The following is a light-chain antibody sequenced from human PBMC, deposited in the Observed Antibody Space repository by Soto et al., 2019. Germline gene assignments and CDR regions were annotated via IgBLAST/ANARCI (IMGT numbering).Light chain of an antibody. Sequence: DTVMTQFPDSLGVSLGERATINCRSSQSLLYIANNKNYLAWYQQKPGQPPKLLISWASARESGVPDRFSGSGSGADFTLTISSLQAEDVGLYYCQQFYTTPTFGGGTKVDIK. J-gene: IGKJ4*01. CDR3: QQFYTTPT. V-gene: IGKV4-1*01. CDR2: WAS. CDR1: QSLLYIANNKNY.